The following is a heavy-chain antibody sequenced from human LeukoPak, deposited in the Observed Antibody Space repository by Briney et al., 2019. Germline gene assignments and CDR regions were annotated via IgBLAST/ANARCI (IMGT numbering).Heavy chain of an antibody. D-gene: IGHD3-22*01. CDR3: ARAVYYYDSSGYYVAFDI. Sequence: ASVKVSCKASGYTFTSYYMHWVRQAPGQGLEWMGIISSSGGSTSYAQKVQGRVTMTRDTSTSTVYMELSSLRAEDTAVYYCARAVYYYDSSGYYVAFDISGQGTMVTVSS. J-gene: IGHJ3*02. CDR1: GYTFTSYY. V-gene: IGHV1-46*01. CDR2: ISSSGGST.